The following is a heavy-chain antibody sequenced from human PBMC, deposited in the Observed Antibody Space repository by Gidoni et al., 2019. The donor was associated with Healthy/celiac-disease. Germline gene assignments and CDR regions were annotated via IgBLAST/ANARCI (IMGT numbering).Heavy chain of an antibody. CDR3: ARLATPLGTVTTLFDY. V-gene: IGHV4-39*01. CDR2: IYYSGST. J-gene: IGHJ4*02. CDR1: GGSISSSSYY. D-gene: IGHD4-17*01. Sequence: QLQLQESGPGLVKPSETLSLTCTVSGGSISSSSYYWGWIRQPPGKGLEWIGSIYYSGSTYYNPSLKSRVTISVDTSKNQFSLKLSSVTAADTAVYYCARLATPLGTVTTLFDYWGQGTLVTVSS.